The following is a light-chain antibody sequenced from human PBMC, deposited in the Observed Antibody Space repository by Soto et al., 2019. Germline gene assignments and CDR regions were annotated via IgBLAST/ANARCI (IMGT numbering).Light chain of an antibody. V-gene: IGKV1-5*03. Sequence: DIQMTQSPSTLSASVGDRVTITCRASHIISTWLAWYQQKPGKAPKLLIYEASSLEDGVPSRFSGSGSGTEFALTISGLQPFDFATYYCQQYNSYTFTFGQGTKLEIK. CDR1: HIISTW. CDR3: QQYNSYTFT. J-gene: IGKJ2*01. CDR2: EAS.